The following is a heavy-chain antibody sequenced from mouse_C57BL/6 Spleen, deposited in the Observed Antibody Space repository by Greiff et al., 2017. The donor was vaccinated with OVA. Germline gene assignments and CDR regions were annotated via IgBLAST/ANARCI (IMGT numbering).Heavy chain of an antibody. Sequence: ESGPGLVKPSQSLSLTCSVTGYSITSGYYWNWIRQFPGNKLEWMGYISYDGSNNYNPSLKNRISITRDTSKNQFFLKLNSVTTEDTATYYCARGTAQDWFAYWGQGTLVTVSA. CDR2: ISYDGSN. J-gene: IGHJ3*01. CDR1: GYSITSGYY. CDR3: ARGTAQDWFAY. V-gene: IGHV3-6*01. D-gene: IGHD3-2*02.